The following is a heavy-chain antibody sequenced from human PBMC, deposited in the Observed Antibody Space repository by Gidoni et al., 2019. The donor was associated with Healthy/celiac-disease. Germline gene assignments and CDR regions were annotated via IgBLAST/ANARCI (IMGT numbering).Heavy chain of an antibody. D-gene: IGHD3-22*01. J-gene: IGHJ1*01. CDR1: GYTFTGYY. CDR2: INPNSGGT. V-gene: IGHV1-2*02. CDR3: ALPPGDSSGYYYEAEYFQH. Sequence: QVQLVQSGAEVKKPGASVKVSCKASGYTFTGYYMHWVRQAPGQGLEWMGWINPNSGGTNYAQKFQGRVTMTRDTSISTAYMELSRLRSDDTAVYYCALPPGDSSGYYYEAEYFQHWGQGTLVTVSS.